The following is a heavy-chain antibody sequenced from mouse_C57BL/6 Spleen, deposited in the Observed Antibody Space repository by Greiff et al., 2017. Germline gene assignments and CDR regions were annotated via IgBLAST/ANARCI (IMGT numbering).Heavy chain of an antibody. Sequence: QVQLQQPGAELVKPGASVKLSCKASGYTFTSYWLPWVKQTPGQGLEWIGMIHPNSGSTNYNEKFKSKATLTGDKPSSKAYMKLSSLTSEDTAVYYWARGGWTDYFDYWGQGTTLTVSS. J-gene: IGHJ2*01. CDR1: GYTFTSYW. CDR3: ARGGWTDYFDY. D-gene: IGHD1-1*02. CDR2: IHPNSGST. V-gene: IGHV1-64*01.